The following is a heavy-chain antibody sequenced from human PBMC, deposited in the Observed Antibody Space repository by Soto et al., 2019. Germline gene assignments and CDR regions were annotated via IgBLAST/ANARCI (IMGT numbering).Heavy chain of an antibody. CDR2: IWYDGSNK. CDR1: GFTLSSYG. Sequence: QVQLVESGGGVVQPGRSLRLSCAASGFTLSSYGMHWVGQAPGRGLEWVAVIWYDGSNKYYADSVKGRFTISRDNSKNTLYLQMNSLRAEDTAVYYCARVDSSGWYPFVDYWGQGTLVTVSS. V-gene: IGHV3-33*01. J-gene: IGHJ4*02. CDR3: ARVDSSGWYPFVDY. D-gene: IGHD6-19*01.